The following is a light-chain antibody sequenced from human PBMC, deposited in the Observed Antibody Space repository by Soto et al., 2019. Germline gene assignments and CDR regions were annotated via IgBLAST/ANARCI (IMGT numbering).Light chain of an antibody. Sequence: EIVLTQSPGTLSLSPGARATLSCRASQSLSSGYLAWYQQKPGQAPRLLIYGASSRATGIPDRFSGSGFGTDFTLTISRLEPEDFAVYYCQQYGTSPLTFGGGTKV. CDR2: GAS. V-gene: IGKV3-20*01. CDR3: QQYGTSPLT. J-gene: IGKJ4*01. CDR1: QSLSSGY.